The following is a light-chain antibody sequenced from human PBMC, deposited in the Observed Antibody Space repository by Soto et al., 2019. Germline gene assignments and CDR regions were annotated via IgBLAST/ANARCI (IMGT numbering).Light chain of an antibody. J-gene: IGKJ1*01. Sequence: EIVLTQSPGTLSLSPGERATLSCRASQSVSSSYLAWYQQKPGQAPRLLIYGASRRATGIPDRFSGSGSGTDFTLTISRLEPEDFAVYYCQQYGSSPWTFAQGTKVDIK. V-gene: IGKV3-20*01. CDR2: GAS. CDR3: QQYGSSPWT. CDR1: QSVSSSY.